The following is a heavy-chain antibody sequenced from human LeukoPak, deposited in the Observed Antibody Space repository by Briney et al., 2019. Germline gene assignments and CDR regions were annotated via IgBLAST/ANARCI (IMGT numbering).Heavy chain of an antibody. J-gene: IGHJ4*02. D-gene: IGHD6-19*01. Sequence: GGSLRLSCAASGFTFSGFGMHWVRQAPGKGLEWVAFIRYDGSTKHYGDSVKGRFTISRDNSKNTLYLLMNSLRAEDTAVYYCAKYSSGWYGFFDYWGQGALVTVSS. CDR1: GFTFSGFG. V-gene: IGHV3-30*02. CDR3: AKYSSGWYGFFDY. CDR2: IRYDGSTK.